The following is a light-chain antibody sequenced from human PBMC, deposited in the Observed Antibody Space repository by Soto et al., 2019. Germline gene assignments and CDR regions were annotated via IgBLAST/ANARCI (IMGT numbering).Light chain of an antibody. CDR3: QQRSNWPPFT. CDR1: QSVSSY. J-gene: IGKJ3*01. Sequence: EIVLTQSPATLSLSPGERATLSCRASQSVSSYLAWYQQKPGQAPRLLIYDASNRATGIPARFSGSGSGTYFTLTISSLKPEDFAVYYCQQRSNWPPFTFGPGTKVDIK. V-gene: IGKV3-11*01. CDR2: DAS.